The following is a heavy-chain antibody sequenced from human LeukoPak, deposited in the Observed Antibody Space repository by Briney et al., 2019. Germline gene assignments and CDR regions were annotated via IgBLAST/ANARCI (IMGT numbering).Heavy chain of an antibody. D-gene: IGHD1-20*01. CDR1: GFTFSSYW. CDR3: ARDTLITGNDY. Sequence: PGGSLSLSFAASGFTFSSYWMSWFRKAPGKGLEWVANIKQDGSEKYYVDSVKGRFTISRDNAKNSLYLQMNSLRAEDTAVYYCARDTLITGNDYWGQGTLVTVSS. J-gene: IGHJ4*02. V-gene: IGHV3-7*01. CDR2: IKQDGSEK.